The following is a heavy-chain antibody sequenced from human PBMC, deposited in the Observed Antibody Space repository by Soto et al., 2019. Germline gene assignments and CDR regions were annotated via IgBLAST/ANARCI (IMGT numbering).Heavy chain of an antibody. D-gene: IGHD2-2*01. Sequence: PGGSLRLSCAASGFTFSSYDMHWVRQATGKGLEWVSAIGTAGDTYYPGSVKGRFTISRENAKNSLYLQMNSLRAEDTAVYYCARDLQVVPAAMGSVDYYYGMDVWGQGTTVTVSS. CDR2: IGTAGDT. J-gene: IGHJ6*02. V-gene: IGHV3-13*01. CDR3: ARDLQVVPAAMGSVDYYYGMDV. CDR1: GFTFSSYD.